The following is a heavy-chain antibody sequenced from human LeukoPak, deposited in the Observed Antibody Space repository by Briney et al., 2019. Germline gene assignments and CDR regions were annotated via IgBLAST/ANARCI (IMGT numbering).Heavy chain of an antibody. CDR3: ARGSSSWYYFDY. Sequence: GGSLRFSCAASGFTFSSYDMHWVRQATGKGLKGVSAIGTAGDKYYPGSVKGRFNISRENDKNSLYLQMNSLRAGDTAVYYCARGSSSWYYFDYWGQGTLVTVSS. V-gene: IGHV3-13*01. J-gene: IGHJ4*02. D-gene: IGHD6-13*01. CDR2: IGTAGDK. CDR1: GFTFSSYD.